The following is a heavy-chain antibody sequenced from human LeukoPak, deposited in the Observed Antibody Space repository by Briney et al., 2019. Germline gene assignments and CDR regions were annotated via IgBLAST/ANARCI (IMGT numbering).Heavy chain of an antibody. CDR3: AKELYCSSTSCDGSYYYYYMDV. Sequence: GGSLRLSCAASGFTFSSYGMHWVRQAPGKGLEWVAFIRYDGSNKYYADSVKGRFTISRDNSKNTLYLQMNSLRAEDTAVYYCAKELYCSSTSCDGSYYYYYMDVWGKGTTVTVSS. CDR2: IRYDGSNK. D-gene: IGHD2-2*01. CDR1: GFTFSSYG. V-gene: IGHV3-30*02. J-gene: IGHJ6*03.